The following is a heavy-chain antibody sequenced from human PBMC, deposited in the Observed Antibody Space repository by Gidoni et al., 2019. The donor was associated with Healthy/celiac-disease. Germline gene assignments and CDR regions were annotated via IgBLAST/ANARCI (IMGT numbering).Heavy chain of an antibody. J-gene: IGHJ3*02. CDR1: GFTFSSYS. CDR3: ARDSPEGIVVVITTAAFDI. V-gene: IGHV3-21*01. D-gene: IGHD3-22*01. CDR2: ISSSSSYI. Sequence: EVQLVESGGGLVKPGGSLRLSCAASGFTFSSYSMNWVRQAPGKGLEVVSSISSSSSYIYYADSVKGRFTISRDNAKNSMYLQMNSLRAEDTAVYYCARDSPEGIVVVITTAAFDIWGQGTMVTVSS.